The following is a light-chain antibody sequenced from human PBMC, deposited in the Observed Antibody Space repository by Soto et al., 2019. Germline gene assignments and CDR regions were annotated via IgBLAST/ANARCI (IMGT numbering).Light chain of an antibody. CDR3: TSYTSSNTYV. Sequence: SVLTQPASVSGSPGQSITISCTGTSSDVGGYNYVSWYQQHPGKAPKLIIYEVSNRPSGVSNRFSGSKSGNTASLTISGLQAEDDTDYYCTSYTSSNTYVLGTGTKVTVL. V-gene: IGLV2-14*01. J-gene: IGLJ1*01. CDR2: EVS. CDR1: SSDVGGYNY.